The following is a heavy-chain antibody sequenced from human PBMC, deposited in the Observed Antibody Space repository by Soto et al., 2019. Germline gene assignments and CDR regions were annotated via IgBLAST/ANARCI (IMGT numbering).Heavy chain of an antibody. CDR1: GYTFTSYD. D-gene: IGHD6-19*01. V-gene: IGHV1-8*01. CDR2: MNPNSGNT. J-gene: IGHJ6*02. Sequence: ASVKVSCKASGYTFTSYDINWVRQATGQGLEWMGWMNPNSGNTGYAQKFQGRVTMTRNTSISAAYMELSSLRSEDTAVYYCARGVFVRGWYFGHYYGMDVWGQGTTVTVSS. CDR3: ARGVFVRGWYFGHYYGMDV.